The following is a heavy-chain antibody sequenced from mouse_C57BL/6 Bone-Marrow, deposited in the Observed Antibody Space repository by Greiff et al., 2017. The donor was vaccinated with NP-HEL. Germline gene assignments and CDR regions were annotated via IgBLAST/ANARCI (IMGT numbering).Heavy chain of an antibody. CDR3: ARRENDDYAMDY. D-gene: IGHD2-3*01. J-gene: IGHJ4*01. CDR1: GYSFTSYY. V-gene: IGHV1-66*01. CDR2: IYPGSGNT. Sequence: QVQLQQSGPELVKPGASVKISCKASGYSFTSYYIHWVKQRPGQGLEWIGWIYPGSGNTKYNEKFKGKATLTADTTSSTAYMQLSSLTSEDSAVYYCARRENDDYAMDYWGQGTSVTVSS.